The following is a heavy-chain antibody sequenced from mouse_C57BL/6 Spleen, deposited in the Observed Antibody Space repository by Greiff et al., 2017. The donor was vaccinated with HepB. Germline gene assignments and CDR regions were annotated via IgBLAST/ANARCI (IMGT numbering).Heavy chain of an antibody. CDR2: VYPGDGDT. CDR1: GYAFSSSW. D-gene: IGHD2-4*01. V-gene: IGHV1-82*01. Sequence: QVQLQQSGPELVKPGASVKISCKASGYAFSSSWMNWVKQRPGKGLEWIGRVYPGDGDTNYNGKFKGKATLTADKSSSTAYMQLSGLTSEDSAVYFCARDDYDGHFDVWGTGTTVTVSS. CDR3: ARDDYDGHFDV. J-gene: IGHJ1*03.